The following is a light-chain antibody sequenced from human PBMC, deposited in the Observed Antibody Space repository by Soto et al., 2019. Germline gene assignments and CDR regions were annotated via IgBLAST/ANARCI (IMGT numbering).Light chain of an antibody. CDR2: EVT. Sequence: QSALTQPPSASGSPGQSVTISCTGTSSDVGGYDYVSWYQQHPGKAPKLMIYEVTKRPSGVPDRFSGSKSGNTASLTVSGLQAEDEADYYCSSYAGSNNVMVFGGGTKLTVL. J-gene: IGLJ2*01. CDR1: SSDVGGYDY. V-gene: IGLV2-8*01. CDR3: SSYAGSNNVMV.